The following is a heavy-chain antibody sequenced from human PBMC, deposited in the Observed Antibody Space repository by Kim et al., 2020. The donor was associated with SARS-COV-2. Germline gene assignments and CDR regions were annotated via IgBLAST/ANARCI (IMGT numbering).Heavy chain of an antibody. D-gene: IGHD1-26*01. CDR2: IIPIFGTA. Sequence: SVKVSCKASGGTFSSYAISWVRQAPGQGLEWMGGIIPIFGTANYAQKFQGRVTITADESTSTAYMELSSLRSEDTAVYYCARRELNANAFDIWGQGTMVTVSS. CDR1: GGTFSSYA. J-gene: IGHJ3*02. CDR3: ARRELNANAFDI. V-gene: IGHV1-69*13.